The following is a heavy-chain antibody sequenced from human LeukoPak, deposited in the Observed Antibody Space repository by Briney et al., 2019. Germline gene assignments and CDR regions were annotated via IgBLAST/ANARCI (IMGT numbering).Heavy chain of an antibody. CDR3: ARNKGYSSSWTPFDY. V-gene: IGHV3-72*01. D-gene: IGHD6-13*01. CDR2: TRNKANSYTT. Sequence: GGSLRLSCAASGFTFSDHYMDWVRQAPGKGLEWVGRTRNKANSYTTEYAASVKGRFTNSRDDSKNSLYLQMNSLKTEDTAVYYCARNKGYSSSWTPFDYWGQGTLVTVSS. J-gene: IGHJ4*02. CDR1: GFTFSDHY.